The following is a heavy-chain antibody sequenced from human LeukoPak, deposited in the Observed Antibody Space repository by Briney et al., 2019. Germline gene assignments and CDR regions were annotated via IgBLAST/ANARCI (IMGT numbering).Heavy chain of an antibody. Sequence: GESLKISCKASGYSFPTYWIGWVRQMPGKGLECMGIIYPEDSDTTYSPSFQGQVTHAADKSLSTAYLQWSSLKASDTAIYYCARLGGDTYFFGSGSCPNWYFDLWGRGTLVTVSS. V-gene: IGHV5-51*01. D-gene: IGHD3-10*01. J-gene: IGHJ2*01. CDR2: IYPEDSDT. CDR3: ARLGGDTYFFGSGSCPNWYFDL. CDR1: GYSFPTYW.